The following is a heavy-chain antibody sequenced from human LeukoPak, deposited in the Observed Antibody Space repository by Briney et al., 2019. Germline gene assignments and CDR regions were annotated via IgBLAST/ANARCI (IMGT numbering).Heavy chain of an antibody. D-gene: IGHD2-8*01. Sequence: GGSLRLSCAASGFTFSNAWMSWVRQAPGKGLERVGRIKSKTDGGTTDYAAPVKGRFTISRDDSKNTLYLQMNSLKTEDTAVYYCTTDPAGGYCINGVCYRANFDYWGQGTLVTVSS. CDR2: IKSKTDGGTT. CDR3: TTDPAGGYCINGVCYRANFDY. V-gene: IGHV3-15*01. CDR1: GFTFSNAW. J-gene: IGHJ4*01.